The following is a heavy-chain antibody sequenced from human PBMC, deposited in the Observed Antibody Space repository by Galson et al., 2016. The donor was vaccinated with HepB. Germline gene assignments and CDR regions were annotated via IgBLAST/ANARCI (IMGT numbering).Heavy chain of an antibody. J-gene: IGHJ6*02. V-gene: IGHV4-61*01. CDR1: GGSVSSGSYY. D-gene: IGHD2-21*02. Sequence: EPLSLTCTVSGGSVSSGSYYWTWVRQPPGKGLEWIGYISYSGSTNYNPSLKSRVTISVDTSKNQFSLKLTSVTAADTAVYYCARDATTDGYSFRDGGMDVWGQGTTVTVSS. CDR2: ISYSGST. CDR3: ARDATTDGYSFRDGGMDV.